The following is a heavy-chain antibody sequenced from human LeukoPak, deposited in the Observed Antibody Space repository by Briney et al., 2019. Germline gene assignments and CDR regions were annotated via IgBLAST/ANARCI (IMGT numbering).Heavy chain of an antibody. J-gene: IGHJ4*02. CDR3: ARDLGYGGNSGWGY. CDR2: ISSSSSYI. D-gene: IGHD4-23*01. CDR1: GFPFSNYA. V-gene: IGHV3-21*01. Sequence: GRSLRLSCAASGFPFSNYALSWVRQAPGKGLEWVSSISSSSSYIYYADSVKGRFTISRDSAKNSLYLQMNSLRAEDTAVYYCARDLGYGGNSGWGYWGQGTLVTVSS.